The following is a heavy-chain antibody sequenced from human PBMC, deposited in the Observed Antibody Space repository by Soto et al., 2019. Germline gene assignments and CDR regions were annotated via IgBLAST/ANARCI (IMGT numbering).Heavy chain of an antibody. CDR3: AKGGRQWLVTSDFNY. V-gene: IGHV3-7*04. J-gene: IGHJ4*02. CDR1: GFTFSSYW. D-gene: IGHD6-19*01. Sequence: GGSLRLSCAASGFTFSSYWMTWVRQAPGKGLEWVANIKQDGSEKYYVDSVKSRFTISRDNAKNSLYLQMNSLRAEDTAVYYCAKGGRQWLVTSDFNYWGQGALVTVSS. CDR2: IKQDGSEK.